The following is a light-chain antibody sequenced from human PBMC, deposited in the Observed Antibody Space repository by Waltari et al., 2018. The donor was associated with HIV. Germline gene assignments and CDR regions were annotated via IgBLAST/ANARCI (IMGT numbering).Light chain of an antibody. CDR1: SGHSSFA. CDR2: VDSDGSH. Sequence: PVVTQSSSASASLGASVRLTCTLSSGHSSFAIAWQQQLPEKGPQFLLKVDSDGSHIRGDGIPDRFSGSSSGTERYLTISNLQSDDEADYYCQTWGAGAVVFGGGTRLTVL. CDR3: QTWGAGAVV. V-gene: IGLV4-69*01. J-gene: IGLJ2*01.